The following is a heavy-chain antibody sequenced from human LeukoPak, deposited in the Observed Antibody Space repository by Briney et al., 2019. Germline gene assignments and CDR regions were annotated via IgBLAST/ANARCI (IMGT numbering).Heavy chain of an antibody. CDR1: GGTFSSYA. CDR2: IIPILGIA. V-gene: IGHV1-69*04. J-gene: IGHJ4*02. D-gene: IGHD3-22*01. Sequence: ASVKVSCKASGGTFSSYAISWVRQAPGQGLEWMGRIIPILGIANCAQKFQGRVTITADKSTSTAYMELSSLRSEDTAVYYCARSYYDSSGHFDYWGQGTLVTVSS. CDR3: ARSYYDSSGHFDY.